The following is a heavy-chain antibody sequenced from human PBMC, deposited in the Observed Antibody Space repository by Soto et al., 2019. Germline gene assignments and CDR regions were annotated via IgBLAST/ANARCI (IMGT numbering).Heavy chain of an antibody. CDR1: GGTFSSYA. J-gene: IGHJ4*02. V-gene: IGHV1-69*13. CDR3: ARDRAEGTFFDY. Sequence: SVKVSCKASGGTFSSYAISWVRQAPGQGLEWMGGIIPIFGTANYAQKFQGRVTITADESTSTAYMELSSLRSEDTAVYYCARDRAEGTFFDYWGQGTLVTVSS. CDR2: IIPIFGTA. D-gene: IGHD1-7*01.